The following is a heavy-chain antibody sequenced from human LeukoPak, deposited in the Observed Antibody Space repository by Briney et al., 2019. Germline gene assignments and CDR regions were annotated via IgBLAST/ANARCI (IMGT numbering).Heavy chain of an antibody. Sequence: GGSLRLSCAASGFTFSSYGMHWVRQAPGKGLEWVAVISYDGSNKYYADSVKGRFTISRDDSKDTLYVQMNSLRVDDAAVYYCAKDSGYASAFDIWGQGTMVTVSS. CDR3: AKDSGYASAFDI. CDR2: ISYDGSNK. D-gene: IGHD5-12*01. V-gene: IGHV3-30*18. J-gene: IGHJ3*02. CDR1: GFTFSSYG.